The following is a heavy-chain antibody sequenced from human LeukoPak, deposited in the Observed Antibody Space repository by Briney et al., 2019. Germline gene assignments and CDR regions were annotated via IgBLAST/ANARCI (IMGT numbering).Heavy chain of an antibody. D-gene: IGHD5/OR15-5a*01. Sequence: GRSLRLSCAASGFTFSSYAMHWVRQAPGKGLEWVAVIEPDGRNKFHADSVKGRFIISRDNSKNTLYLQLDSLRTEDTAVYYCVRQSTGLDYWGQGTLVTVSS. V-gene: IGHV3-30-3*01. CDR3: VRQSTGLDY. J-gene: IGHJ4*02. CDR2: IEPDGRNK. CDR1: GFTFSSYA.